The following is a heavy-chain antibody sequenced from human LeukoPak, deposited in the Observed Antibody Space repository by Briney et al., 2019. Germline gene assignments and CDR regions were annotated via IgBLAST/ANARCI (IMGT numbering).Heavy chain of an antibody. CDR1: GYTFTSYA. Sequence: GASVKVSCKASGYTFTSYAMHWVRQAPGQRLEWMGWINAGSGNTKYSQEFQGRVTITRDTSASTAYMELSSLRSEDMAVYYCAREYGVAAAFGAFDIWGQGTMVTVSS. J-gene: IGHJ3*02. CDR3: AREYGVAAAFGAFDI. V-gene: IGHV1-3*03. D-gene: IGHD6-13*01. CDR2: INAGSGNT.